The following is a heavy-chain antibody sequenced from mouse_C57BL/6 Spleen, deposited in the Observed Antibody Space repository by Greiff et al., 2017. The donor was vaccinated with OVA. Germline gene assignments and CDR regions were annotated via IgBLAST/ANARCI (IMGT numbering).Heavy chain of an antibody. Sequence: EVMLVESGGGLVQPGGSLKLSCAASGFTFRDYYMYWVRQTPEKRLEWVAYISNGGGSTYYPDTVKGRFTISRDNAKNTLYLQMSRLKSEDTAMYYCARSEDDYDRGDYAMDYWGQGTSVTVSS. D-gene: IGHD2-4*01. CDR2: ISNGGGST. CDR3: ARSEDDYDRGDYAMDY. V-gene: IGHV5-12*01. J-gene: IGHJ4*01. CDR1: GFTFRDYY.